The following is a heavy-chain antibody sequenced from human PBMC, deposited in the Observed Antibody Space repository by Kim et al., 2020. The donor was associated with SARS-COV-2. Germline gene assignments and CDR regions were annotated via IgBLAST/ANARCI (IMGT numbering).Heavy chain of an antibody. V-gene: IGHV3-30*01. J-gene: IGHJ4*02. CDR3: ARDLPEAVSGWYGTFDY. D-gene: IGHD6-19*01. Sequence: VKGRFTNSRDNAKNPLYLQMNSLRAEETAVYYCARDLPEAVSGWYGTFDYWGQGTLGTVSS.